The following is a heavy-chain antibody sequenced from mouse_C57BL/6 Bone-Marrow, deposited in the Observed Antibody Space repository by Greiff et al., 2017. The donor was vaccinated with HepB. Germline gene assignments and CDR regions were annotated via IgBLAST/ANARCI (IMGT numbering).Heavy chain of an antibody. J-gene: IGHJ4*01. D-gene: IGHD1-1*02. CDR2: IWTGGGT. CDR1: GFSLTSYA. CDR3: DRKEGYGGNAMDY. V-gene: IGHV2-9-1*01. Sequence: VQRVESGPGLVAPSQSLSITCTVSGFSLTSYAISWVRQPPGKGLEWLGVIWTGGGTNYNSALKSRLSISKDNSKSQVFLKMNSLQTDDTARYYCDRKEGYGGNAMDYWGQGTSVTVSS.